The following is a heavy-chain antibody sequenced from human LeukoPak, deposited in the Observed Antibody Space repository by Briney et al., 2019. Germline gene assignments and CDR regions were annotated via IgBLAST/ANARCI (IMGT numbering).Heavy chain of an antibody. J-gene: IGHJ4*02. CDR2: ISAYNGNT. Sequence: GASVKVSCKASGGTFSSYAISWVRQAPGQGLEWMGWISAYNGNTNYAQKLQGRVTMTTDTSTSTAYMELRSLRSDDTAVYYCARASPYYYDSSGYPNYYFDYWGQGTLVTVSS. CDR1: GGTFSSYA. CDR3: ARASPYYYDSSGYPNYYFDY. V-gene: IGHV1-18*01. D-gene: IGHD3-22*01.